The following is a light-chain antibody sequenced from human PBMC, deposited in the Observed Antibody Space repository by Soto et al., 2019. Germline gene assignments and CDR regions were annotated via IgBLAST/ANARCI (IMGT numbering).Light chain of an antibody. CDR1: SSDVGGYNF. V-gene: IGLV2-14*03. J-gene: IGLJ1*01. Sequence: QSALAQPASVSGSPGQSITISCTGTSSDVGGYNFVSWYQHHPGKAPKLMIYDVTNRPSGVSNRFSGSKSGNTASLTISGLQAEDEADYYCSSYTSSITVGVFGTGTKLTVL. CDR3: SSYTSSITVGV. CDR2: DVT.